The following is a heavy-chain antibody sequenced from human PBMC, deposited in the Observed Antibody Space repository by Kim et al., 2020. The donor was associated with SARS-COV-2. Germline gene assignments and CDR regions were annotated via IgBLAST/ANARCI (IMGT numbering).Heavy chain of an antibody. J-gene: IGHJ6*01. CDR2: ISYDGSNK. V-gene: IGHV3-30*18. Sequence: GGSLRLSCAASGFTFSRYGMNWVRQPPGKGLEWVAVISYDGSNKNYEDSVKGRFTISRDKSKNTVHLQMNSLRAEDTAVYYCAKGRNTGYSRGGTYYYY. CDR1: GFTFSRYG. D-gene: IGHD6-19*01. CDR3: AKGRNTGYSRGGTYYYY.